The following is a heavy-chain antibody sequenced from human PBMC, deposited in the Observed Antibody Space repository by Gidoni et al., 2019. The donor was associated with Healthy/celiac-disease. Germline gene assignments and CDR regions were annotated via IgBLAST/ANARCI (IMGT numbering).Heavy chain of an antibody. CDR1: GYSISSGYY. J-gene: IGHJ4*02. D-gene: IGHD5-12*01. Sequence: QVQLQESGPGLVKPSETLSLTCAVSGYSISSGYYWGWIRQPPGKGLEWIGSIYHSGSTHYNPSLKSRVTISVDTSKNQFSLKLSSVTAADTAVYYCAREDRLRGSFYWGQGTLVTVSS. V-gene: IGHV4-38-2*02. CDR3: AREDRLRGSFY. CDR2: IYHSGST.